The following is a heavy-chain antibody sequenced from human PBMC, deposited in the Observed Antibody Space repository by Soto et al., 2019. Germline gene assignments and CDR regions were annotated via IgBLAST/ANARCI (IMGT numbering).Heavy chain of an antibody. D-gene: IGHD4-17*01. V-gene: IGHV3-23*01. CDR3: VKYGPGNSPSGFDS. Sequence: GRCRRLSCAVAGFTFRNNVLSWVRQAPGKGLDWVSGITGSVSATNYSTCVTGRFPGSRDKSRNMVFLKMNSLRAEDTALYYAVKYGPGNSPSGFDSWGPGTLVTVSS. J-gene: IGHJ4*02. CDR2: ITGSVSAT. CDR1: GFTFRNNV.